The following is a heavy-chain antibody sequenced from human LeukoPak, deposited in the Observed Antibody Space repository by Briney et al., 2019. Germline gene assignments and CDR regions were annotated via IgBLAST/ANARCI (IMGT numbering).Heavy chain of an antibody. Sequence: GGSLRLSCAASGFTVSSNYMSWVRQAPGKGLEWVSVIYSGGSTYYADSVKGRFTISRDNSKNTLYLQMNSPRAEDTAVYYCARDGYCSGGSCYSENAFDIWGQGKMVTVSS. CDR2: IYSGGST. J-gene: IGHJ3*02. V-gene: IGHV3-53*01. D-gene: IGHD2-15*01. CDR1: GFTVSSNY. CDR3: ARDGYCSGGSCYSENAFDI.